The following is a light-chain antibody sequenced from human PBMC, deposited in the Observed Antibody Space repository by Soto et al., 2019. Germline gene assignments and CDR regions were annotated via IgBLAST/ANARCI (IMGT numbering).Light chain of an antibody. V-gene: IGLV1-44*01. CDR2: SDD. J-gene: IGLJ3*02. CDR3: AAWDDNLNGPL. CDR1: NSNIGRYS. Sequence: QSALTQTPSLSGTPGQRVTITCSGSNSNIGRYSVNWYQYFPGTAPKILNYSDDERPSGVPDRFSGSKSGTSASLAISGLQSVDEAEYYCAAWDDNLNGPLFGGGTKVTVL.